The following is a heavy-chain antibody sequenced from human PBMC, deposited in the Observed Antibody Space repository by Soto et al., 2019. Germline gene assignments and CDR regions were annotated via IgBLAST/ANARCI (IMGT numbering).Heavy chain of an antibody. D-gene: IGHD1-26*01. V-gene: IGHV4-59*01. Sequence: PSETLSLTCTVSCGSITSYYWTWIRQPPGKGLEWIGYIYYTGSTNYHPSLKSRVTISVDTSKNQFSLRLNSVIAADTAVYYCGRDGGSYAGGMDVWGQGTTVTVSS. CDR1: CGSITSYY. J-gene: IGHJ6*02. CDR2: IYYTGST. CDR3: GRDGGSYAGGMDV.